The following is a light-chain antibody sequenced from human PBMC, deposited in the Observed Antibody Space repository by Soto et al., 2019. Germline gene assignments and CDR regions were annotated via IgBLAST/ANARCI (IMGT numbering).Light chain of an antibody. CDR2: RAS. Sequence: EIVMTQSPATLSVSPGERATLSCRAGRSLSTNLAWYQQKPGQASRLLIYRASTRATGIPARFSGSGSGTEFTLTISSLQSEDFAVYYCHQYNNWPPWTFGPGTKVDIK. J-gene: IGKJ1*01. CDR1: RSLSTN. V-gene: IGKV3-15*01. CDR3: HQYNNWPPWT.